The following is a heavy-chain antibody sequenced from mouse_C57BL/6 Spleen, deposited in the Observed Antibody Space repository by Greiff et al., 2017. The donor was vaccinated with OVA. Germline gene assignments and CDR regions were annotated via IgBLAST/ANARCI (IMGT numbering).Heavy chain of an antibody. CDR1: GFTFSSYA. J-gene: IGHJ4*01. CDR2: ISDGGSYT. D-gene: IGHD4-1*01. V-gene: IGHV5-4*03. Sequence: EVQLVESGGGLVKPGGSLKLSCAASGFTFSSYAMSWVRQTPEKGLEWVATISDGGSYTYYPDNVKGRFTISRDNAKNNLYLQMSHLKSEDTAMYDCARRGGTRHYYAMDYWGQGTSVTVSS. CDR3: ARRGGTRHYYAMDY.